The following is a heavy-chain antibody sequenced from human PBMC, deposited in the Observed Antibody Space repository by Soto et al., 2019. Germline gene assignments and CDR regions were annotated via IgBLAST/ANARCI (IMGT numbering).Heavy chain of an antibody. CDR3: ARDTGYDWNYYYYYGMDV. V-gene: IGHV6-1*01. CDR1: GDGVSSNSAA. CDR2: TYYRSKWYN. J-gene: IGHJ6*02. D-gene: IGHD5-12*01. Sequence: SQTLSLTCAISGDGVSSNSAAWNWIRQSPSRGLEWLGRTYYRSKWYNDYAVSVKSRITINPDTSKNQFSLQLNSVTPEDTAVYYCARDTGYDWNYYYYYGMDVWGQGTTVTVSS.